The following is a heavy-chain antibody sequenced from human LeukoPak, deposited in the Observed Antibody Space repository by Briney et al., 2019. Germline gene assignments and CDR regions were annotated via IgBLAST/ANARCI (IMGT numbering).Heavy chain of an antibody. J-gene: IGHJ4*02. D-gene: IGHD6-13*01. Sequence: GGSLRLSCVVSGFSFSRYEMNWVRQAPGKGLEGISYISSSGSTIYYADSVKGRFTISRDNAKNSMYLQMNSLRAEDTAVYYCARGWQPLHYWGQGTLVTVSS. CDR3: ARGWQPLHY. V-gene: IGHV3-48*03. CDR1: GFSFSRYE. CDR2: ISSSGSTI.